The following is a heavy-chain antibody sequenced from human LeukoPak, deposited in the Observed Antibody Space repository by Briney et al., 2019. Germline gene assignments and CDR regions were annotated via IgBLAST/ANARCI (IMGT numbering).Heavy chain of an antibody. D-gene: IGHD3-22*01. Sequence: PGGSLRLSRAASGFTVSNYHINWVRQAPGWGLEWVAAIIHTGVETYYADSVKGRFTLSRDNSKNMVHLQMSSLRVDDTAVYYCVRDPFDSSGHDQGAYWGQGALVTVSS. CDR1: GFTVSNYH. CDR2: IIHTGVET. J-gene: IGHJ4*02. CDR3: VRDPFDSSGHDQGAY. V-gene: IGHV3-23*01.